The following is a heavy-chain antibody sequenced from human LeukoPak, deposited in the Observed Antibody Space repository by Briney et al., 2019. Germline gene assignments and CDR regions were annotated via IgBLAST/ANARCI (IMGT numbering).Heavy chain of an antibody. V-gene: IGHV1-69*04. Sequence: SVKVSCKASGYTFTSYDINWVRQAPGQGLEWMGRIIPILGVANYAQKFQGRVTITADKSTSTAYMELSSLRSEDTAVYYCARRPSGYYDSSGYPEPFDYWGQGTLVTVSS. CDR3: ARRPSGYYDSSGYPEPFDY. D-gene: IGHD3-22*01. J-gene: IGHJ4*02. CDR2: IIPILGVA. CDR1: GYTFTSYD.